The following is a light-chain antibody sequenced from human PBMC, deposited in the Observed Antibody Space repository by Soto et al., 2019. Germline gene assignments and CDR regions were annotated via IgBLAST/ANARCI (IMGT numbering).Light chain of an antibody. Sequence: EIVMTQSPATLSVSAGERATLSCRASQSVNSNLAWYQQKPVQAPRLLIYGASTRATGIPARFSGSGSGTEFTLTISSLQSEDFAFYYCQQYNNWPPYTFGQGTKLEIK. CDR2: GAS. V-gene: IGKV3-15*01. J-gene: IGKJ2*01. CDR3: QQYNNWPPYT. CDR1: QSVNSN.